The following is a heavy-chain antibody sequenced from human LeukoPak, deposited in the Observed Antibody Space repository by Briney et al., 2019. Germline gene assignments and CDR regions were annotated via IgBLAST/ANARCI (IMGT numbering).Heavy chain of an antibody. J-gene: IGHJ5*02. CDR1: GFTFSSNY. V-gene: IGHV3-53*05. D-gene: IGHD2-21*01. CDR3: AKDPYRVIVATGNYLDP. CDR2: IYSGGTT. Sequence: PGGSLRLSCAASGFTFSSNYMSWVRQAPGKGLEWVSVIYSGGTTYYADSVKGRFTISRDNSKNTLYLQMDSLRGEDTAVYYCAKDPYRVIVATGNYLDPWGQGTLVTVSS.